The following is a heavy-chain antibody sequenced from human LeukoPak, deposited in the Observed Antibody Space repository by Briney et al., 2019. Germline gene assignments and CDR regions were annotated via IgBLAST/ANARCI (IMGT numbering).Heavy chain of an antibody. CDR1: GFTFSSYN. Sequence: GGSLRLSCAASGFTFSSYNMNWVRQAPGKGLEWVSFISSSSSYIYYADSVKGRFTISRDNAKSSLYLLMNSLRAEHTAVYYCAIDTIAVAGRGWFDPWAEGTLVTVSS. D-gene: IGHD6-19*01. CDR3: AIDTIAVAGRGWFDP. J-gene: IGHJ5*02. V-gene: IGHV3-21*01. CDR2: ISSSSSYI.